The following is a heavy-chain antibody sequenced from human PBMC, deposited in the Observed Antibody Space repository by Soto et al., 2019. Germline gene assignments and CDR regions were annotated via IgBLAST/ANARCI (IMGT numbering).Heavy chain of an antibody. CDR3: AREADFASSGYVLDY. V-gene: IGHV3-21*01. CDR1: GFTFSGFS. CDR2: VTSSPSSM. D-gene: IGHD3-22*01. J-gene: IGHJ4*02. Sequence: GGSLRLSCAASGFTFSGFSMNWVRQAPGKGLEWVSSVTSSPSSMFYADSVKGRFAISRDDAKDSLFLQMNSLRADDTAVYYCAREADFASSGYVLDYWGLGTLVTVSS.